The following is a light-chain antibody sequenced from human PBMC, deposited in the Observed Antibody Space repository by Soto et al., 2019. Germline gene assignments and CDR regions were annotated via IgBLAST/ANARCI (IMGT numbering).Light chain of an antibody. CDR3: QPYYFTPGT. CDR1: QSILSGSDDKSF. J-gene: IGKJ1*01. Sequence: DIVMTQSPDSLAVSLGERATINCKSSQSILSGSDDKSFLAWYQHKPGQPPRLLLYWASTRDSGVPDRFSGSGSGTDFTLTISSLQDEDVETYYCQPYYFTPGTFGQGTKVDIK. V-gene: IGKV4-1*01. CDR2: WAS.